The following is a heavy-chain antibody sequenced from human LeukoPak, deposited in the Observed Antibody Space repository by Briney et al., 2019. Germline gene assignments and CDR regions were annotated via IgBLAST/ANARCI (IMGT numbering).Heavy chain of an antibody. J-gene: IGHJ1*01. D-gene: IGHD2-2*01. CDR3: ARDPRWGEVVPAAIYFQH. CDR2: ISRSSNYT. V-gene: IGHV3-11*06. Sequence: GGSLRLSCAASGLTFSDYYMSWIRQAPGKGLEWVSYISRSSNYTNYADSVKGRFTISRDNAKNSLYLQMNSLRAEDTAVYFCARDPRWGEVVPAAIYFQHWGQGTLVTVSS. CDR1: GLTFSDYY.